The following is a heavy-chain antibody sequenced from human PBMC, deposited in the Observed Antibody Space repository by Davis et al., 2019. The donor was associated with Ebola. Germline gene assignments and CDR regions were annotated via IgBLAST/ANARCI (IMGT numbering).Heavy chain of an antibody. D-gene: IGHD6-13*01. CDR1: GFTFSSYG. CDR2: ISYDGSNK. CDR3: AKDQYSSSWYGWFDP. V-gene: IGHV3-33*05. Sequence: GESLKISCAASGFTFSSYGMHWVRQAPGKGLEWVAVISYDGSNKYYADSVKGRFTISSDNSKNTLYLQMNSLRAEDTAVYYCAKDQYSSSWYGWFDPWGQGTLVTVSS. J-gene: IGHJ5*02.